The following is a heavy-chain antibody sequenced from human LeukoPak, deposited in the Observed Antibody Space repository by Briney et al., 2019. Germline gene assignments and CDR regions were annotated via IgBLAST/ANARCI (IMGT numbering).Heavy chain of an antibody. CDR3: ARDPIVGALRWDRLGSFDY. D-gene: IGHD1-26*01. V-gene: IGHV3-48*01. Sequence: SGGSLRLSCAASGSTFSSYAMSWVRQAPGKGLEWVSYISSSSSTIYYADSVKGRFTISRDNAKNSLYLQMNSLRAEDTAVYYCARDPIVGALRWDRLGSFDYWGQGTLVTVSS. CDR2: ISSSSSTI. J-gene: IGHJ4*02. CDR1: GSTFSSYA.